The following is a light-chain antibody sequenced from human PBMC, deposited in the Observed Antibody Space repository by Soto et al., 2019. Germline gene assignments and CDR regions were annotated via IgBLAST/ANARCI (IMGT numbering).Light chain of an antibody. CDR2: DAS. Sequence: EVVVTQSPVTLALSPGERATLSCRTSQSVDIYVAWYQQKPGQAPRLLIYDASNRDPGIPARFSGSGSGTDFTLTISSLAPEEFAVYYCQQRKYWPPLTFGGGTKVEIK. J-gene: IGKJ4*01. V-gene: IGKV3-11*01. CDR1: QSVDIY. CDR3: QQRKYWPPLT.